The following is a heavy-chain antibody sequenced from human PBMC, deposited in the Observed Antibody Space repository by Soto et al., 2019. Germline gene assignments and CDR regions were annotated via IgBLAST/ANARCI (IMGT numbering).Heavy chain of an antibody. D-gene: IGHD5-18*01. J-gene: IGHJ6*02. CDR1: GFTFSSYA. V-gene: IGHV3-23*01. Sequence: EVQLLASGGGSAQRGGSLRLSCAASGFTFSSYARSWVRQAPGKGLEWVSSVNTGGSSTYYADSVRGRVTISRDNSKNTVFLQMNNLRAEDTAIYYCAKLFDVGYSAPNSGLDVWAQGTTVTVSS. CDR3: AKLFDVGYSAPNSGLDV. CDR2: VNTGGSST.